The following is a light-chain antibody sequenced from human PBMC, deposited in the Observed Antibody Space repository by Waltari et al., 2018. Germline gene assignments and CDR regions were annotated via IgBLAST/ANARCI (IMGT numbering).Light chain of an antibody. CDR3: QSYDSSLSGSGV. Sequence: QSILPQPPSVSGAPGQKVTISCTGSSPNNGAGYDVHWYQQLPGAAPKLLIYGNNNRPSGVPDRFSGSKSGTSASLDITGLQAEDEADYYCQSYDSSLSGSGVFGGGTKVTVL. J-gene: IGLJ3*02. V-gene: IGLV1-40*01. CDR1: SPNNGAGYD. CDR2: GNN.